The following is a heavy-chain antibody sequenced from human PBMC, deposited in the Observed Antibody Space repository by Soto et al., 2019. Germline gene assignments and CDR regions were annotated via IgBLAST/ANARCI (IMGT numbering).Heavy chain of an antibody. CDR3: TKGASTSCFSAFDF. J-gene: IGHJ3*01. Sequence: EVQLVESGGGLVHPGRSLRLSCTASGFTFDDYAMHWVRRAPGKGLEWVSSISWNSGNIVYADSVRGRFTISRDNAKTSLHLQMNSLSAEDTALYYCTKGASTSCFSAFDFWGQGTMVTVSS. CDR2: ISWNSGNI. CDR1: GFTFDDYA. D-gene: IGHD2-2*01. V-gene: IGHV3-9*01.